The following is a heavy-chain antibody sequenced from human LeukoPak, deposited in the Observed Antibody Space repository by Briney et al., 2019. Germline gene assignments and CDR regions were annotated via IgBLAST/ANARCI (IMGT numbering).Heavy chain of an antibody. CDR2: ISYDGSNK. D-gene: IGHD2-2*01. CDR3: ARDFGSSYCSSTSCYGFEGVY. J-gene: IGHJ4*02. Sequence: GGSLRLSCAASGFTFSSYGMHWVRQAPGKGLEWVAVISYDGSNKYYADSVKGRFTISRDNSKNTLYLQMNSLRAEDTAVYYCARDFGSSYCSSTSCYGFEGVYWGQGTLVTVSS. CDR1: GFTFSSYG. V-gene: IGHV3-30*03.